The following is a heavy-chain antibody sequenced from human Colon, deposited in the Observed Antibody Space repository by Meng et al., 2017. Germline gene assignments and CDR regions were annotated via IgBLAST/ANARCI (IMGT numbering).Heavy chain of an antibody. CDR1: GGSMSGYY. CDR3: ARVQRFCTGGICSNWFDP. CDR2: IYSSGRT. Sequence: QEPLQESDPGLVKPSETLSLTCTVSGGSMSGYYWNWIRQPAGKGLEWIGHIYSSGRTNYNPSLKSRVTISVDSSKNQFSLNLTSVTAADTAVYFCARVQRFCTGGICSNWFDPWGQGTLVTVSS. J-gene: IGHJ5*02. V-gene: IGHV4-4*07. D-gene: IGHD2-15*01.